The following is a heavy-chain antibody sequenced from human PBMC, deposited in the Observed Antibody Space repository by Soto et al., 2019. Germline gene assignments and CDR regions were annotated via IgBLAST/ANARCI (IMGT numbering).Heavy chain of an antibody. CDR2: MNPNSGNT. V-gene: IGHV1-8*01. CDR1: GYTFTSYD. J-gene: IGHJ6*02. Sequence: QVQLVQSGAEVKKPGASVKVSCKASGYTFTSYDINWVRQATGQGLEWMGWMNPNSGNTGYAQKFQGRVTMTRNTSISTDYLELSSLRSEDTAVYYCARLPDGYYYYGMDVWGQGTTVTVSS. CDR3: ARLPDGYYYYGMDV.